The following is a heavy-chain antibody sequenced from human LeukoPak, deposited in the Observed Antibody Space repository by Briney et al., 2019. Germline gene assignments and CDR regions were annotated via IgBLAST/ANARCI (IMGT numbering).Heavy chain of an antibody. CDR2: ISSSSNTI. V-gene: IGHV3-48*01. J-gene: IGHJ4*02. CDR3: AREKGRGVISPYFDY. D-gene: IGHD3-10*01. CDR1: GFTFSTYS. Sequence: PGGSLRLSCAASGFTFSTYSMNWVRQAPGKGLEWVSYISSSSNTIYYADSVKGRFTISRDNSKNTLSLQMNSLRAEDTAVYYCAREKGRGVISPYFDYWGQGTLVTVSS.